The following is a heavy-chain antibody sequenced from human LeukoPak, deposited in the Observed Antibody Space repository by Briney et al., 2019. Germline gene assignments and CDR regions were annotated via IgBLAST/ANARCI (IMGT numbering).Heavy chain of an antibody. CDR2: ISWNSGTI. Sequence: PGRSLRLSCAASGFTFDNYAMNWVRQVPGKGLEWISLISWNSGTIGYADSVKDRFTISRDNANNFLYLQMNSLRAEDTASYYCARAYKDRSLAGKKEFFQHWGQGTLVTVSS. J-gene: IGHJ1*01. D-gene: IGHD6-19*01. V-gene: IGHV3-9*01. CDR1: GFTFDNYA. CDR3: ARAYKDRSLAGKKEFFQH.